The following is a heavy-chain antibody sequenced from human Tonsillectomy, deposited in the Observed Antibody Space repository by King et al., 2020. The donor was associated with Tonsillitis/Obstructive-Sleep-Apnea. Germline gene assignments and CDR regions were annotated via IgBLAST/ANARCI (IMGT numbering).Heavy chain of an antibody. V-gene: IGHV4-4*02. J-gene: IGHJ3*02. CDR1: GVSMNLESG. Sequence: VQLQESGPGLVKPSGTLSLTCAVSGVSMNLESGWSWVRQPPGQGLEWIGEVLESGNTNYNPALTSRVSMSVDKAKNHFSLRLTSVTVADTGVYFCVKERDRSDYFDAGGAFDIWGQGTTVFVS. D-gene: IGHD4-17*01. CDR2: VLESGNT. CDR3: VKERDRSDYFDAGGAFDI.